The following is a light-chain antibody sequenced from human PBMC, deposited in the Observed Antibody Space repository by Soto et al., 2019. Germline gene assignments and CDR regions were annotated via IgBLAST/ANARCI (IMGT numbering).Light chain of an antibody. Sequence: AIQMTQSPSSLSASVGDRVTITCRASQDIRNDLGWYQEKPRQAPKLLIYAASNLQSGVPSRFSGSGSGTDFPLTINNMQPEDFATYYCLQDYNYPWTFGQGTKVEV. V-gene: IGKV1-6*01. CDR3: LQDYNYPWT. CDR2: AAS. J-gene: IGKJ1*01. CDR1: QDIRND.